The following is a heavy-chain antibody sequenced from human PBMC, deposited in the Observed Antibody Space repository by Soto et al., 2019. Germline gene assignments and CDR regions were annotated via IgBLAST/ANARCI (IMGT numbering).Heavy chain of an antibody. CDR1: GFTFSSYA. CDR3: AKAVAGPVYYYYYYMDV. Sequence: TGGSLRLSCAASGFTFSSYAMSWVRQAPGKGLEWVSAISGSGGSTYYADSVKGRFTISRDNSKNTLYLQMNSLRAEDTAVYYCAKAVAGPVYYYYYYMDVWGKGTTVTVSS. V-gene: IGHV3-23*01. CDR2: ISGSGGST. J-gene: IGHJ6*03. D-gene: IGHD6-19*01.